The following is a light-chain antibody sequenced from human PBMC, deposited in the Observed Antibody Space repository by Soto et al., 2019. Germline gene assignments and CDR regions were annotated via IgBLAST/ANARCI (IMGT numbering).Light chain of an antibody. CDR1: QSVRSTF. V-gene: IGKV3-20*01. J-gene: IGKJ2*01. CDR2: GAS. CDR3: QQYHDSPMNT. Sequence: VLLQSPDTLSLSPGDRVTLSCRASQSVRSTFLAWYQHKPGQAPRLLIYGASNRATGIPDRFSGSASGTDFTLTISRLEPDDSAVYYCQQYHDSPMNTFGQGTKLEI.